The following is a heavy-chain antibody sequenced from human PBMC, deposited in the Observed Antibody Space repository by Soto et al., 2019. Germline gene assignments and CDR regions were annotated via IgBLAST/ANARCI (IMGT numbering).Heavy chain of an antibody. J-gene: IGHJ4*02. D-gene: IGHD3-10*01. CDR3: ARAPRGNYGYPSYFDY. CDR1: GGSISSGGYS. V-gene: IGHV4-30-2*01. CDR2: IYHSGST. Sequence: SETLSLTCAVSGGSISSGGYSWSWIRQPPGKGLEWIGYIYHSGSTYYNTSLKSQVTISVDRSKNQFSLKLSSVTAADTAVYYCARAPRGNYGYPSYFDYWGQGTLVTVSS.